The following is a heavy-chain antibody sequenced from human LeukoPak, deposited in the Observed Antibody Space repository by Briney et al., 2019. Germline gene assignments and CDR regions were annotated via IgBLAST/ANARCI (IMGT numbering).Heavy chain of an antibody. D-gene: IGHD2-15*01. Sequence: PSETLSLTCAVYGGSFSGYYWSWIRQPPGKGLEWIGEINHSGSTNYNPSLKSRVTISVDTSKNQFSLKLSSVTAADTAVYYCARFIMGCVGGKCYSNFDYWGHGIRVTVSS. CDR2: INHSGST. CDR3: ARFIMGCVGGKCYSNFDY. CDR1: GGSFSGYY. J-gene: IGHJ4*01. V-gene: IGHV4-34*01.